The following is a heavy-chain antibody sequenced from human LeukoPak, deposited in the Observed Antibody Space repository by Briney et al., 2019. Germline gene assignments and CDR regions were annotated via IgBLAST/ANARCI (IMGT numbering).Heavy chain of an antibody. J-gene: IGHJ4*02. CDR3: ARDHLYYDSSGLDY. D-gene: IGHD3-22*01. CDR1: GFTFSSYS. Sequence: GGSLRLSCAASGFTFSSYSMNWVRQAPGKGLEWVSYISSSSSYIYYADSVKGRFTISRDNAKNSLYLQMNSLRAEDTAVYYCARDHLYYDSSGLDYWGQGTLVTVSS. V-gene: IGHV3-21*05. CDR2: ISSSSSYI.